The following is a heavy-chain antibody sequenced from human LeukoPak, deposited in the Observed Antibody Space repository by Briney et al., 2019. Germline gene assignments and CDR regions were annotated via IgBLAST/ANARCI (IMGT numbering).Heavy chain of an antibody. CDR1: GGSFSGYY. V-gene: IGHV4-34*01. CDR2: INHGGST. Sequence: PSETLSLTCAVYGGSFSGYYWSWIRQPPGKGLEWIGEINHGGSTNYNPSLKSRVTILVDTSKNQFSLKLSSVTAADTAVYYCARVACSSTSCYYGKDWFDPWGQGTLVTVSS. D-gene: IGHD2-2*01. CDR3: ARVACSSTSCYYGKDWFDP. J-gene: IGHJ5*02.